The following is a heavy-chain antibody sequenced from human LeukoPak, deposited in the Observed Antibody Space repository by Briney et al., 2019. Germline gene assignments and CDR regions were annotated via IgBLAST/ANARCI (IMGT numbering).Heavy chain of an antibody. CDR1: GFTFSDYY. Sequence: GGSLRLSCAASGFTFSDYYMSWVRQAPGKGLEWVSYISSSGSTIYYADSVKGRFTISRDNAKNSLYLQMNSLRAEDTAVYYCARYSGFGADYYYYYMDVWGKGTTVTVSS. J-gene: IGHJ6*03. V-gene: IGHV3-11*04. CDR2: ISSSGSTI. CDR3: ARYSGFGADYYYYYMDV. D-gene: IGHD3-10*01.